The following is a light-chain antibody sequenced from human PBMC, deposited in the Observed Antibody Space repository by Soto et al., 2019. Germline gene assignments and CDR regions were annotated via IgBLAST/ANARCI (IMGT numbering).Light chain of an antibody. CDR1: SSNIGTRT. V-gene: IGLV1-44*01. CDR3: AAWDDSLNAWM. J-gene: IGLJ3*02. Sequence: QSVLTQPPSASGTPGQRVTISCSGSSSNIGTRTVNWYRQLPGTAPKLLIYDNNQRPSGVPDRFSGSKSGTSASLAISGLHSEDEADYYCAAWDDSLNAWMFGGGTQLTVL. CDR2: DNN.